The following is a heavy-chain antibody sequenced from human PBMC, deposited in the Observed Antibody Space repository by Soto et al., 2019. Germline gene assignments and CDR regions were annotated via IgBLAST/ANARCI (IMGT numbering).Heavy chain of an antibody. D-gene: IGHD3-22*01. CDR3: ARDPIFYYASSGYGGSYFDY. V-gene: IGHV4-30-4*01. CDR1: GASVTSDDYY. CDR2: IYHSGST. Sequence: LSLTCAVSGASVTSDDYYWSWIRQPPGKGLEWIGYIYHSGSTYYNPSLKSRVSISIDTSQNQFSLKLTSLTAADTAVYYCARDPIFYYASSGYGGSYFDYWGQGSRVTVPQ. J-gene: IGHJ4*02.